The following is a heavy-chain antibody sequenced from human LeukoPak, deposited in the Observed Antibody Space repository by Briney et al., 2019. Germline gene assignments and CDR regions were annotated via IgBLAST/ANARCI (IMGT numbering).Heavy chain of an antibody. V-gene: IGHV3-11*01. CDR3: ARAAAGNVALSWFDP. CDR1: GFTFSDYY. J-gene: IGHJ5*02. D-gene: IGHD6-13*01. Sequence: GGSLRLSCAASGFTFSDYYMTWIRQAPGKGLEGVSHADSVKGRFTISRDNAKNSLYLQMNSLRAEDTAVYYCARAAAGNVALSWFDPWGQGTLVTVSS.